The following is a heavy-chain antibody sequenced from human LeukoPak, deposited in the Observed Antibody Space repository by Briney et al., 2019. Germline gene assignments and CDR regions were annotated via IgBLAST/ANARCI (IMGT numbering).Heavy chain of an antibody. Sequence: GGSLRLSCAASGFTFSSYAMSWVRQAPGKGLEWVSAISGSGGSTYYADSVKGRFTISRDNSKNTLYLQMNSLRAEDTAVYYCASGGHYDSSGYKSYWGQGTLVTVSS. CDR2: ISGSGGST. CDR1: GFTFSSYA. V-gene: IGHV3-23*01. D-gene: IGHD3-22*01. CDR3: ASGGHYDSSGYKSY. J-gene: IGHJ4*02.